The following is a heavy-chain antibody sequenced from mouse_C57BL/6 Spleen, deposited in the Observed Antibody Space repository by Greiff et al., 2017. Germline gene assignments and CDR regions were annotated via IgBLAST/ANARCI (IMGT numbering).Heavy chain of an antibody. CDR3: ARPLMRSGAMDY. CDR2: IYPGDGDT. J-gene: IGHJ4*01. D-gene: IGHD2-3*01. CDR1: GYAFSSSW. V-gene: IGHV1-82*01. Sequence: VQLQQSGPELVKPGASVKISCKASGYAFSSSWMNWVKQRPGKGLEWIGRIYPGDGDTNYNGKFKGKATLTAEKASSTAYMQLSSLTSEDSAVYFCARPLMRSGAMDYWGQGTSVTVSS.